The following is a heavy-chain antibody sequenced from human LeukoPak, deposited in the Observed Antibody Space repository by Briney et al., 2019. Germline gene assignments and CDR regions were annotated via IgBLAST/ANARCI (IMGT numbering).Heavy chain of an antibody. D-gene: IGHD2-15*01. CDR2: IKQDGSEK. V-gene: IGHV3-7*01. Sequence: GGSLRLSCAASGFTFSSYSMNWVRQAPGKGLEWVANIKQDGSEKYYVDSVKGRFTISRDNAKNSLYLQMNSLRAEDTAVYYCARDSGARYCSGGSCYNWFDPWGQGTLVTVSS. CDR3: ARDSGARYCSGGSCYNWFDP. J-gene: IGHJ5*02. CDR1: GFTFSSYS.